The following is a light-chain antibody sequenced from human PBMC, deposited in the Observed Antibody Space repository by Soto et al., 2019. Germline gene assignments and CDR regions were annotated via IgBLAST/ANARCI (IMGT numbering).Light chain of an antibody. CDR2: GNR. CDR3: QAYDYSLTAFV. Sequence: QSVLTQPPSVSGAPGQRVTISCTGNNSNLGAGYDVHWYQQLPGAAPKRVVFGNRNRPSGVHERFSGSKSGTSASLAITGLQAEDEADYYCQAYDYSLTAFVFGGGTKLTVL. J-gene: IGLJ3*02. CDR1: NSNLGAGYD. V-gene: IGLV1-40*01.